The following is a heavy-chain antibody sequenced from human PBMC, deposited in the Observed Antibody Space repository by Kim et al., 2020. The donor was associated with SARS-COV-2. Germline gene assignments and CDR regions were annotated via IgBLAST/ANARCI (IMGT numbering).Heavy chain of an antibody. J-gene: IGHJ4*02. CDR1: GYTFTSYD. D-gene: IGHD3-16*02. CDR3: ARVGGGTRTFTFGGVIVK. V-gene: IGHV1-8*01. CDR2: MNPNSGNT. Sequence: ASVKVSCKASGYTFTSYDINWVRQATGQGLEWMGWMNPNSGNTGDAQKFQCRVTMNRNTSISTAYMELSSLRSEDTAVYYCARVGGGTRTFTFGGVIVKWGQGTLVTVSS.